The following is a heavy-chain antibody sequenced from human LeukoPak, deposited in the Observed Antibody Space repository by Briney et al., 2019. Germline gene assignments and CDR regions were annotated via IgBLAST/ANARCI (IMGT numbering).Heavy chain of an antibody. CDR2: ISGSGDGV. J-gene: IGHJ4*02. V-gene: IGHV3-23*01. Sequence: GGSLRLSCAASGFTFSTYAMSWVRQAPGKGLQWVSLISGSGDGVHYADSVKGRFTISRDNSKNTLYLQMNSLRAEDTAIYYCAKDWGYWGQGTLVTVSS. D-gene: IGHD2-15*01. CDR1: GFTFSTYA. CDR3: AKDWGY.